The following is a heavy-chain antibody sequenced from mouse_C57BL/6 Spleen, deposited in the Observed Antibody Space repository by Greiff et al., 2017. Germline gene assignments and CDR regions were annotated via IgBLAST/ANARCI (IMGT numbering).Heavy chain of an antibody. CDR1: GYAFSSSW. D-gene: IGHD1-1*01. V-gene: IGHV1-82*01. Sequence: VQLQQSGPELVKPGASVKISCKASGYAFSSSWMNWVKQRPGKGLEWIGRIYPGDGDTNYNGKFKGKATLTADKSSSTAYMQLSSLTSEDSAVYFCARLDYYGSWAMDYWGQGTSVTVSS. CDR3: ARLDYYGSWAMDY. J-gene: IGHJ4*01. CDR2: IYPGDGDT.